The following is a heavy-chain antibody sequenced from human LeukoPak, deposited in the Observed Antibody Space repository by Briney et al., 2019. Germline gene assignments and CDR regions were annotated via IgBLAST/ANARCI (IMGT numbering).Heavy chain of an antibody. V-gene: IGHV3-21*01. Sequence: GGSLRLSWAASGFTFSSYSMNWVRQAPGKGLEWVSSISSSSSYIYYADSVKGRFTISRDNAKNSLYLQMNSLRAEDTAVYYCARGDYDFWSGYRNLDYWGQGTLVTVSS. CDR1: GFTFSSYS. D-gene: IGHD3-3*01. CDR3: ARGDYDFWSGYRNLDY. J-gene: IGHJ4*02. CDR2: ISSSSSYI.